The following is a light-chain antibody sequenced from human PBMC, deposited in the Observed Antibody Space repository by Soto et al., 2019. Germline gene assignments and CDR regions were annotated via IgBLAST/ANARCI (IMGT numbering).Light chain of an antibody. Sequence: QSVLTQPPSASGTPGQRVTISCSGSSSNIGSNTVNWYQHLPGTAPKLLIYSNNQRPPRVPDRFSGSKSGTSASLAISGLQSADEADYYCAAWDDSLNGGVFGGGTKVTVL. V-gene: IGLV1-44*01. CDR1: SSNIGSNT. J-gene: IGLJ3*02. CDR2: SNN. CDR3: AAWDDSLNGGV.